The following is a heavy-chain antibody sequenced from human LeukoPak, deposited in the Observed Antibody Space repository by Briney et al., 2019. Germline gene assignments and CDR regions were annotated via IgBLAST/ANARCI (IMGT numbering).Heavy chain of an antibody. J-gene: IGHJ6*04. V-gene: IGHV1-69*05. CDR2: IIPIFGTA. CDR3: ARDAATVTPRVWMDV. Sequence: SVKVSCKASGGTFSSYAISWMRQAPGQGLEWMGRIIPIFGTANYAQKFQGRVTITTDESTSTAYMELSSLRSEDTAVYYCARDAATVTPRVWMDVWGKGTTVTVSS. D-gene: IGHD4-17*01. CDR1: GGTFSSYA.